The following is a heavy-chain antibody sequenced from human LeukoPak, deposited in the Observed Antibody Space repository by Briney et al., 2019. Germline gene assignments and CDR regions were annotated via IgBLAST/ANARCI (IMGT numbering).Heavy chain of an antibody. CDR2: ISGSGGST. V-gene: IGHV3-23*01. D-gene: IGHD5-18*01. Sequence: GGSLRLSCAASGFTFSSYAMSWVRQAPGKGLEWVSAISGSGGSTYYADSVKGRFTISRDNSKNTLYLQMNSLRAEGTAVYYCAKPLSGYSYGNYFDYWGQGTLVTVSS. CDR1: GFTFSSYA. J-gene: IGHJ4*02. CDR3: AKPLSGYSYGNYFDY.